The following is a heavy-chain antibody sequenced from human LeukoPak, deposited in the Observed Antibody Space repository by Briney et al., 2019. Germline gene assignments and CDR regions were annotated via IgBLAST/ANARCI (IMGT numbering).Heavy chain of an antibody. CDR1: GFTFSNYA. CDR2: ITGSGGST. V-gene: IGHV3-23*01. Sequence: GGSLRLSCAASGFTFSNYAMSWVRQAPGKGLEWISAITGSGGSTNYADSVKDRFTISRDNSKNTLFLQMSSVRVEDTAVYYCAKVKGESNYIYYYMDVWGKGTTVTVSS. J-gene: IGHJ6*03. D-gene: IGHD4-11*01. CDR3: AKVKGESNYIYYYMDV.